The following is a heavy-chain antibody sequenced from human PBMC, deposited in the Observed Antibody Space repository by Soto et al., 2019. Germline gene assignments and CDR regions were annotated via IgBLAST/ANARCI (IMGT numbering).Heavy chain of an antibody. CDR3: ARGPRGVYGNDY. D-gene: IGHD2-8*02. V-gene: IGHV3-74*01. Sequence: EVQLVESGGGLVQPGGSLRLYCAASGFTFSSDWMHWVRQAAGKGLVWVSRINMDGSSTNYADSVKGRFTISRDNAKNTLYLQMNSLRAEDTAVYYCARGPRGVYGNDYWGQGALVTVSS. CDR1: GFTFSSDW. J-gene: IGHJ4*02. CDR2: INMDGSST.